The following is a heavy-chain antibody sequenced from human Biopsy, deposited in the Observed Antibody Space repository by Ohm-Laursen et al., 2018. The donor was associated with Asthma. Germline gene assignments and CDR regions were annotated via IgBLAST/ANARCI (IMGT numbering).Heavy chain of an antibody. CDR1: GFVFSRCG. CDR2: ISSDGHNK. CDR3: ARQSGQEYGDSIPFDT. Sequence: SLRLSCAASGFVFSRCGMHWVRQGPGKGLEWVALISSDGHNKYYEGSVKGRFTISRDNSRNRVYLQINSLTVEDSAVYFCARQSGQEYGDSIPFDTWGQGTKVAVSS. J-gene: IGHJ3*02. V-gene: IGHV3-30*03. D-gene: IGHD3-22*01.